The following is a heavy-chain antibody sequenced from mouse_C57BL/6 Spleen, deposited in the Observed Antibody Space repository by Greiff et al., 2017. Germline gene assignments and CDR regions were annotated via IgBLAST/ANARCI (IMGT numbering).Heavy chain of an antibody. CDR3: ARGLRGLYYAMDY. CDR1: GFTFSDYG. V-gene: IGHV5-17*01. D-gene: IGHD1-1*01. Sequence: EVQLVESGGGLVKPGGSLKLSCAASGFTFSDYGMHWVRQAPEKGLEWVAYISSGSSTIYYADTVKGRFTIPRDNAKNTLFLQMTSLRSEDTAMYYCARGLRGLYYAMDYWGQGTSVTVSS. J-gene: IGHJ4*01. CDR2: ISSGSSTI.